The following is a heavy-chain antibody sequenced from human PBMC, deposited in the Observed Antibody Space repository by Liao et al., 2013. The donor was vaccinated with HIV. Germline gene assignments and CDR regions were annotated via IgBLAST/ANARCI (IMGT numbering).Heavy chain of an antibody. J-gene: IGHJ2*01. CDR2: VFTTGST. CDR1: GGSLSSGSYC. Sequence: QVHLQESGPGLVKPSQTLSLTCSVSGGSLSSGSYCWGWIRQPAGRGLEWIGRVFTTGSTNYSPSLKSRVTISLDMSKNQFSLNLTSTTVADTAVYFCARGRTTVTTGLWYFDLWGPGTLVTVSS. D-gene: IGHD4-17*01. V-gene: IGHV4-61*02. CDR3: ARGRTTVTTGLWYFDL.